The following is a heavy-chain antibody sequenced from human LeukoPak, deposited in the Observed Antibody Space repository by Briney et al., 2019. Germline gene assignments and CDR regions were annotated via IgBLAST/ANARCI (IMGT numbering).Heavy chain of an antibody. Sequence: TGGSLRLSCAASGFTFSSYWMSWVRQAPGKGLEWVAVISYDGSNKYYADSVKGRFTISRDNSKNTLYLQMNNLRAEDTAVYYCAKDLAWGLDYWGQGTPVTVSS. CDR3: AKDLAWGLDY. V-gene: IGHV3-30*18. CDR2: ISYDGSNK. J-gene: IGHJ4*02. D-gene: IGHD7-27*01. CDR1: GFTFSSYW.